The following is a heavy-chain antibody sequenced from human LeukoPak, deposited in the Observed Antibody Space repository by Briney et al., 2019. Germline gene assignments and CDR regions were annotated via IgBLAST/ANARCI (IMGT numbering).Heavy chain of an antibody. V-gene: IGHV3-73*01. Sequence: GGSLRLSCAASGFTFSDSAMHWVRQASGKGLEWVGRIRTEANGYATAYAASVRGRFTISRDDSKNTAYLQMNSLKTEDTAMYYCTRHVDGYAQDLDFWGQGTLVTVSS. D-gene: IGHD5-18*01. CDR1: GFTFSDSA. CDR2: IRTEANGYAT. CDR3: TRHVDGYAQDLDF. J-gene: IGHJ4*02.